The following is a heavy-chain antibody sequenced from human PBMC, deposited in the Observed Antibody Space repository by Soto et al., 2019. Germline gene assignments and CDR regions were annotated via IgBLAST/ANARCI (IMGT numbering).Heavy chain of an antibody. CDR3: AGEVTIKFGRVILPCYLGKDV. V-gene: IGHV1-18*01. Sequence: AAVKVSFKASGYTFTSYGISWVRQAPGQGLEWMGWISAYNGNTNDAQKLQGRVTMTTDTSTSTAYMELRSLRSDDTAVYYCAGEVTIKFGRVILPCYLGKDVWGHRTTVTDSS. CDR2: ISAYNGNT. CDR1: GYTFTSYG. J-gene: IGHJ6*02. D-gene: IGHD3-16*02.